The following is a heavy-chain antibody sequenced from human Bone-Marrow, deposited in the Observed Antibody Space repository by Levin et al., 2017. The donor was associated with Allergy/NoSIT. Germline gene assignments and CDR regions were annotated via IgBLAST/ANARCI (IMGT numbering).Heavy chain of an antibody. CDR3: ARVDWTRGTFDI. CDR1: GYTFTDYY. D-gene: IGHD3-9*01. CDR2: INPNSGGT. Sequence: GESLKISCKTSGYTFTDYYLHWVRQAPGQGLEWMGRINPNSGGTNYAQKFQGRVTMTRDTSISTAYTELSRLRSDDTAVYFCARVDWTRGTFDIWGQGTMVTVSS. J-gene: IGHJ3*02. V-gene: IGHV1-2*06.